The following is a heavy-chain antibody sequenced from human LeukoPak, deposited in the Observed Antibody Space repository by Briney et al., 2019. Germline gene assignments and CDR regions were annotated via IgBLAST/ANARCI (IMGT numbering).Heavy chain of an antibody. D-gene: IGHD5-18*01. CDR1: GFTFSSYS. CDR3: ARGQWIQLWHPDY. CDR2: ISSSSSYI. J-gene: IGHJ4*02. V-gene: IGHV3-21*01. Sequence: GGSLILSCAASGFTFSSYSMNWVRQAPGKGLEWVSSISSSSSYIYYADSVKGRFTISRDNAKNSLYLQMNSLRAEDTAGYYCARGQWIQLWHPDYWGQGTLVTVSS.